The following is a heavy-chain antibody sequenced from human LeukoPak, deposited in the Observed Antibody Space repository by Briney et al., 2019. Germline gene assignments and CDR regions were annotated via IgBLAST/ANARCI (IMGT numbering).Heavy chain of an antibody. J-gene: IGHJ4*02. D-gene: IGHD3-10*01. CDR3: ARTISIRSDTWGDIKYFDY. Sequence: SETLSLTCSVSGGSISSSSYHWDWIRHSPGKGLEWIGDIYYSGDTHYKPSLKRRLTISVDTSKIQFSLRLSSVPAADTAVYYCARTISIRSDTWGDIKYFDYWGQGTLVTVSS. V-gene: IGHV4-39*01. CDR1: GGSISSSSYH. CDR2: IYYSGDT.